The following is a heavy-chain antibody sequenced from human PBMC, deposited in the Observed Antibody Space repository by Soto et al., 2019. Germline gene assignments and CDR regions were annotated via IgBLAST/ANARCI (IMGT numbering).Heavy chain of an antibody. CDR1: GFFFDNYA. Sequence: GGSLRLSCVTSGFFFDNYAMHWVRQAPGKGPEWVSGLSGNSDIVAYADSVKGRFTISRDNAKKSLSLQMNNLRPEDTAVYYCARDLGGPDYWGRGTSVTVSS. J-gene: IGHJ4*02. D-gene: IGHD3-16*01. CDR2: LSGNSDIV. V-gene: IGHV3-9*01. CDR3: ARDLGGPDY.